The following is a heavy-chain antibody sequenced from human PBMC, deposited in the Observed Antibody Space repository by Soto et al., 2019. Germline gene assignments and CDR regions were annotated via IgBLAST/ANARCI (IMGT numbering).Heavy chain of an antibody. CDR3: AVGGNFLSMDV. CDR2: IKPDGGGT. V-gene: IGHV1-46*01. CDR1: GYTFTSYY. D-gene: IGHD4-4*01. J-gene: IGHJ6*02. Sequence: QVQLVQSGAEVKKPGASVKVSCKASGYTFTSYYMHWVRLAPGQGLEWMGIIKPDGGGTSYAQQFRGRVIMTRDTSTSTVYLEMSSLSSEDTAVYYCAVGGNFLSMDVWGQGTTVTVSS.